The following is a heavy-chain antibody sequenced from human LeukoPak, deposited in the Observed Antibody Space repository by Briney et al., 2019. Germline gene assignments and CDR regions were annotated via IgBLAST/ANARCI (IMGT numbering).Heavy chain of an antibody. CDR1: GFSFSGHW. CDR2: ISPTGSTT. D-gene: IGHD2-21*02. CDR3: ARDLSGSYCGGDCYWPIDY. V-gene: IGHV3-74*01. J-gene: IGHJ4*02. Sequence: PGGSLRLSCTASGFSFSGHWMHWARQLPGKGLVWVSRISPTGSTTSYADSVKGRFTVSRDNAKNTLYLQVNNLRAEDTAVYYCARDLSGSYCGGDCYWPIDYWGQGTLVTVSS.